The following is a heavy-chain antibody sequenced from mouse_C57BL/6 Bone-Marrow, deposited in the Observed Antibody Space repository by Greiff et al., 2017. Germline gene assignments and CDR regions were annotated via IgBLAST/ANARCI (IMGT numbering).Heavy chain of an antibody. J-gene: IGHJ2*01. D-gene: IGHD4-1*02. CDR1: GFTFSSYA. V-gene: IGHV5-4*01. CDR2: ISDGGSYT. CDR3: ASSTGTFDY. Sequence: EVQRVESGGGLVKPGGSLKLSCAASGFTFSSYAMSWVRQTPEKRLEWVATISDGGSYTYYPDNVKGRFTISRDNAKNNLYLQMSHLKSEDTAMYYCASSTGTFDYWGQGTTLTVSS.